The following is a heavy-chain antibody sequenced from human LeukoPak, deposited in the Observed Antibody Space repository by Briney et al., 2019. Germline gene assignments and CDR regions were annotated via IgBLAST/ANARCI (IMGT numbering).Heavy chain of an antibody. V-gene: IGHV4-39*01. Sequence: PSETLSLTCTVSGGSISSSSYHWGWIRQPPGKGLEWIGSIYYSGSTYYNPSLKSRVTISVDTSKNQFSLKLSSVTAADTAVYYCARLTTTYYDFWSGYYTGWYFDLWGRGTLVTVSS. CDR3: ARLTTTYYDFWSGYYTGWYFDL. J-gene: IGHJ2*01. CDR1: GGSISSSSYH. CDR2: IYYSGST. D-gene: IGHD3-3*01.